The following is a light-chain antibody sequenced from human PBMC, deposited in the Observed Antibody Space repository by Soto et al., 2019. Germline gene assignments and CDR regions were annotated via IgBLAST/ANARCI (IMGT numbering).Light chain of an antibody. CDR2: DNN. Sequence: QSVLTQPPSVSAAPGQKVTISCSGSSSNIGNNYVSWYQQVPGTAPKLLIYDNNKRPSGIPDRFSGSKSGTSATLGITGLQTGDEADDYCGTWDSSLNSLLFGGGTKLTVL. V-gene: IGLV1-51*01. CDR3: GTWDSSLNSLL. CDR1: SSNIGNNY. J-gene: IGLJ2*01.